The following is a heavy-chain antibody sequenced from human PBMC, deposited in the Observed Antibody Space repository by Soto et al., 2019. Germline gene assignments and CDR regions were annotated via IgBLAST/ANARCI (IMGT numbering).Heavy chain of an antibody. V-gene: IGHV3-74*01. CDR3: ARESGDWPLNWFDP. D-gene: IGHD2-21*02. J-gene: IGHJ5*02. CDR1: GFSFSNHW. Sequence: GPLRLSCAASGFSFSNHWMHEARQRPAEGLVWVSRITSDGKSKAYAESVKGRFAISRDNAKNTLYLQMNGLTAEDTAVYYCARESGDWPLNWFDPWGQGTLVTVYS. CDR2: ITSDGKSK.